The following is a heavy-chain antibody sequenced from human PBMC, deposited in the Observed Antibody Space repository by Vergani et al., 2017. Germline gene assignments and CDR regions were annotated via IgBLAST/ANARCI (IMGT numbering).Heavy chain of an antibody. CDR1: GGTFSSYT. CDR3: ATFYGGWFDP. V-gene: IGHV1-69*02. J-gene: IGHJ5*02. Sequence: QVQLVQSGAEVKKPGSSVKVSCKASGGTFSSYTISWVRQAPGQGLEWMGRIIPILGIANYAQKFQGRVPITADKSTSTAYMELSSLRSEDTAVYYCATFYGGWFDPWGQGTLVTVSS. CDR2: IIPILGIA. D-gene: IGHD4-17*01.